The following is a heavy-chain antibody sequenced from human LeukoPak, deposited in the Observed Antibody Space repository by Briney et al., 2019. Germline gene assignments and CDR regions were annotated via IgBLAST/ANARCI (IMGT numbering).Heavy chain of an antibody. D-gene: IGHD3-22*01. J-gene: IGHJ4*02. CDR2: IHTSGST. CDR3: ARARLDSSGRFDY. CDR1: GGSISTYY. V-gene: IGHV4-4*07. Sequence: PSETLSLTCSVSGGSISTYYWSWIWQPAGKGLEWIGRIHTSGSTNYNPSLKSRLTLSVDTSKNQLSPKLTSVTAADTAVYYCARARLDSSGRFDYWGQGTLVTVSS.